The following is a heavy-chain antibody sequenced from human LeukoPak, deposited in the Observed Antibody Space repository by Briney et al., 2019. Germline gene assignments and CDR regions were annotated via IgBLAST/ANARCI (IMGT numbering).Heavy chain of an antibody. D-gene: IGHD6-19*01. CDR1: GFTFSSYA. J-gene: IGHJ4*02. Sequence: GGSLRLSCAASGFTFSSYAMSWVRQAPGRGLEWVSGIGWNSGSIGYADSVRGRFTISRDNAKNSLYLQMNSLRAEDTALYYCAKEGSGWYATNFEYWGQGTLVTVSS. CDR2: IGWNSGSI. V-gene: IGHV3-9*01. CDR3: AKEGSGWYATNFEY.